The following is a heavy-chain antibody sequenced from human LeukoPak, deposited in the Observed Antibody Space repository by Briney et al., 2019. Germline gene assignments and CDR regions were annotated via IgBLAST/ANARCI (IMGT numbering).Heavy chain of an antibody. CDR1: GGSISSYY. J-gene: IGHJ4*02. CDR3: ARSSVTTFFDD. CDR2: TYYSGST. Sequence: PSETLSLTCTVSGGSISSYYWNWIRQPPGKGLEWIGYTYYSGSTNCNPSLKSRVTISVDTSKNQFSLKLSSVTAADTAVYYCARSSVTTFFDDLGQGTLVTVSS. V-gene: IGHV4-59*01. D-gene: IGHD4-17*01.